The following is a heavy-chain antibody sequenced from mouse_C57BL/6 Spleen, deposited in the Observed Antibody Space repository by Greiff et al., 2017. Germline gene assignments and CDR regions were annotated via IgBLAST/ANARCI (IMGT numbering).Heavy chain of an antibody. CDR3: ARSLYFDYYAMDY. CDR2: INPNNGGT. D-gene: IGHD2-1*01. CDR1: GYTFTDYN. V-gene: IGHV1-18*01. J-gene: IGHJ4*01. Sequence: VQLKQSGPELVKPGASVKIPCKASGYTFTDYNMDWVKQSHGKSLEWIGDINPNNGGTIYNQKFKGKATLTVDKSSSTAYMELRSLTSEDTAVYYCARSLYFDYYAMDYWGQGTSVTVSS.